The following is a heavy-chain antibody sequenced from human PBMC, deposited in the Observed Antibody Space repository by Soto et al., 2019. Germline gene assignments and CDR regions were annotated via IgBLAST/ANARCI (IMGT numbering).Heavy chain of an antibody. Sequence: QVQLQESGPGLVKPSQTLSLTCTVSGGSISTGDYWWSWIRQSPEMGLEWIGHIYDGGRTSNNPSLESRVTMSVDTSKSQLSLTLSSVSAADTAVYYCARGPSGDKVDSWGQGTLVTVSS. J-gene: IGHJ4*02. CDR3: ARGPSGDKVDS. V-gene: IGHV4-30-4*01. CDR1: GGSISTGDYW. D-gene: IGHD7-27*01. CDR2: IYDGGRT.